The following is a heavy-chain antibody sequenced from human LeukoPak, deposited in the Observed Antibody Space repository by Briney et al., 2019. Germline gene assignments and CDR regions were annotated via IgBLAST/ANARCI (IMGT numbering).Heavy chain of an antibody. CDR2: ISGSASGH. Sequence: PGGSLRLSCAASGLTFSTFGMSWIRQSPGKGLEWVSAISGSASGHIPNHADSVKGRFTISRDNYKNTLYLQMNSLRVEDTAVYYCANHRSAFEFWGQGTLVTVSS. CDR3: ANHRSAFEF. J-gene: IGHJ4*02. D-gene: IGHD3-10*01. V-gene: IGHV3-23*01. CDR1: GLTFSTFG.